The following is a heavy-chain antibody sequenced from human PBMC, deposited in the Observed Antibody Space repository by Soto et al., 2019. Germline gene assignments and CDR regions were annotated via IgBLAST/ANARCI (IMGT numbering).Heavy chain of an antibody. J-gene: IGHJ6*02. CDR2: IDPSDSYT. CDR1: GYSFTSYW. V-gene: IGHV5-10-1*01. CDR3: AKQLVQNYYYYYGMDV. Sequence: PGESLKISCKGSGYSFTSYWISWVRQMPGKGLEWMGRIDPSDSYTNYSPSFQGHVTISADKSISTAYLQWSSLKASDTVMYYCAKQLVQNYYYYYGMDVWGQGTTVTVS. D-gene: IGHD6-13*01.